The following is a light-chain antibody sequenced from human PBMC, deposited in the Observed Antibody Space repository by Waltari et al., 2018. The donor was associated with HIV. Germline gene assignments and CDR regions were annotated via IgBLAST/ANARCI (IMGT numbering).Light chain of an antibody. J-gene: IGLJ2*01. CDR3: QSYDSRLSGPVV. V-gene: IGLV1-40*01. Sequence: QSVLTQPPSVSGAPGQRVTISCTGSSSNIGAGYDVHWYQKLPGTAPKLLIHGNTNRPSGVPDRFSGAKSGTSAPLAITGLQAEDEAEYYCQSYDSRLSGPVVFGGGTKLTVL. CDR2: GNT. CDR1: SSNIGAGYD.